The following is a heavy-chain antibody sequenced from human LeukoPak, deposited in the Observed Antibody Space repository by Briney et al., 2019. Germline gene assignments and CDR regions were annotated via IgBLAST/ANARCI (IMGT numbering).Heavy chain of an antibody. CDR3: ARDPLHHDILTGFSSRGVDY. D-gene: IGHD3-9*01. J-gene: IGHJ4*02. CDR1: GGSISSGDYY. V-gene: IGHV4-30-4*01. CDR2: IYYSGST. Sequence: PSQTLSLTCTVSGGSISSGDYYWSWIRQPPGKGLEWIGYIYYSGSTYYNPSLKSRVTISVDTSKNQFSLKLSSVTAADTAVYYCARDPLHHDILTGFSSRGVDYWGQGTLVTVSS.